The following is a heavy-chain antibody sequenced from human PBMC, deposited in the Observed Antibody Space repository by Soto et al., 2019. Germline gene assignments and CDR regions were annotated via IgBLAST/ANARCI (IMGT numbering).Heavy chain of an antibody. D-gene: IGHD2-2*03. J-gene: IGHJ6*02. CDR3: ARGDTGYCISTSCYGPVYYYGMDV. Sequence: SETLSLTCTVSGGSISSYYWSWIRQPPGKGLEWIGYIYYSGSTNYNPSLKSRVTISVDTSKNQFSLKLSSVTAADTAVYYCARGDTGYCISTSCYGPVYYYGMDVWGQGTTVTVSS. V-gene: IGHV4-59*01. CDR1: GGSISSYY. CDR2: IYYSGST.